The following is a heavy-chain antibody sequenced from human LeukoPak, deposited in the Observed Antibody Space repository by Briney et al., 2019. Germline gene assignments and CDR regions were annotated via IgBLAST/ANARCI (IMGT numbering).Heavy chain of an antibody. CDR1: GYSISSGYY. J-gene: IGHJ6*03. CDR3: ARDQAYMDV. Sequence: SETLSLTCIVSGYSISSGYYWVWIRQPPGKGLEWIGSIYHSGSTLYNPSLKSRVTIPVDTSKNKFSLKLSSVTAADTAMYYCARDQAYMDVWGEGTTVTVSS. CDR2: IYHSGST. V-gene: IGHV4-38-2*02.